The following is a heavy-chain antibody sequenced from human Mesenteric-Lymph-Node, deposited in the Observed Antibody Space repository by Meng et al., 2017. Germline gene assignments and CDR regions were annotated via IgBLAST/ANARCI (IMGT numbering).Heavy chain of an antibody. CDR3: ARAYYYDSSGYKRKGSNFDY. J-gene: IGHJ4*02. CDR1: GCTFSSYT. D-gene: IGHD3-22*01. CDR2: IIPIFGTA. Sequence: SVKVSCKASGCTFSSYTISWVRQAPGQGLEWMGGIIPIFGTANYAQKFQGRVTITADKSTSTAYMELSSLRSEDTAVYYCARAYYYDSSGYKRKGSNFDYWGQGTLVTVSS. V-gene: IGHV1-69*06.